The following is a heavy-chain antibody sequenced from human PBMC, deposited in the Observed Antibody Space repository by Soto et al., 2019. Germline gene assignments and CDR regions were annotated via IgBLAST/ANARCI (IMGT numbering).Heavy chain of an antibody. D-gene: IGHD2-2*03. J-gene: IGHJ6*02. Sequence: SETLSLTCSVSGGFVSSSSYSWGWIRQSLGKGLEWIGTIYSSENTYYNPSLLSRVTISVDTSKNEFSLRLSSVTAADTAVYYCARLNGYCISTNCHGYYGMDVWGQGTTVT. V-gene: IGHV4-39*01. CDR3: ARLNGYCISTNCHGYYGMDV. CDR1: GGFVSSSSYS. CDR2: IYSSENT.